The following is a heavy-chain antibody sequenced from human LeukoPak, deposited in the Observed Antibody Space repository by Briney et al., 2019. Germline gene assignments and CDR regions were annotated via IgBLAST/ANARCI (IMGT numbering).Heavy chain of an antibody. CDR1: GGTFSSYA. CDR2: IIPIFGTA. D-gene: IGHD6-13*01. CDR3: ARGIAAAGTHYYHYMDV. Sequence: SVKVSCKASGGTFSSYAISWVRQAPGQGLEWMGGIIPIFGTANYAQKFQGRVTITTDESTSTAYMELSSLRSEDAAVYYCARGIAAAGTHYYHYMDVWGKGTTVTVSS. V-gene: IGHV1-69*05. J-gene: IGHJ6*03.